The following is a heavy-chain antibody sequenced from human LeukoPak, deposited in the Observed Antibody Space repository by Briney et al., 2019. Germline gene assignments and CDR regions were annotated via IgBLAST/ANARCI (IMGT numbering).Heavy chain of an antibody. J-gene: IGHJ4*02. Sequence: PGESLKISCKGSGYSFTSYWIGWVRQMPGKGLECMWIIYPGDSDTRYSPSFQGQVTISADKSISTPYLQWSSLKASDTAMYYCARLPPLRFFEWLPYFDYWGQGTLVTVSS. CDR2: IYPGDSDT. V-gene: IGHV5-51*01. CDR3: ARLPPLRFFEWLPYFDY. CDR1: GYSFTSYW. D-gene: IGHD3-3*01.